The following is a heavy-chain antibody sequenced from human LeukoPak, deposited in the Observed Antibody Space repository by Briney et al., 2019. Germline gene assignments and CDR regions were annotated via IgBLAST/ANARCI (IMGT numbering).Heavy chain of an antibody. CDR1: GFTVSSNY. CDR2: IYSGGST. V-gene: IGHV3-53*01. J-gene: IGHJ6*02. Sequence: PGGSLRLSCAASGFTVSSNYMSWVRQAPGKGLEWVSVIYSGGSTYYADSVKGRFTISRDNSKNTLYLQMNSLRAEDTAVYYCARHRVSLVRGVSPYYYGMDVWGQGTTVTVSS. D-gene: IGHD3-10*01. CDR3: ARHRVSLVRGVSPYYYGMDV.